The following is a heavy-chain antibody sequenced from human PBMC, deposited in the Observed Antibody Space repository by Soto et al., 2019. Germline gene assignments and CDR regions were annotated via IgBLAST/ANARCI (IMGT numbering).Heavy chain of an antibody. CDR1: GFTFSSYW. D-gene: IGHD3-10*01. Sequence: GGSLRLSCAASGFTFSSYWMHWVRQAPGKGLVWVSRINSDGSSTSYADSVKGRFTISRDNAKNTLYLQMNSLRAEDTAVYYCARGPLMVRGVIIYYFDYWGQGTLVTVSS. CDR2: INSDGSST. V-gene: IGHV3-74*01. J-gene: IGHJ4*02. CDR3: ARGPLMVRGVIIYYFDY.